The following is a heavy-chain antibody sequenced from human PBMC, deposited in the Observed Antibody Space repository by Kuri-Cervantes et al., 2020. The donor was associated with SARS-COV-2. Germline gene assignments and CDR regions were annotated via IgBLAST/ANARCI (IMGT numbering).Heavy chain of an antibody. CDR3: TSRPPITIFGGVHYYYYMDV. J-gene: IGHJ6*03. CDR1: GFTFSGSA. Sequence: GESLKISCAASGFTFSGSAMHWVRQASGKGLEWVGRIRSKANSYATAYAASVKGRFTISRDDSKNTAYLQMNSLKTEDTAVYYCTSRPPITIFGGVHYYYYMDVWGKGTTVTVSS. CDR2: IRSKANSYAT. V-gene: IGHV3-73*01. D-gene: IGHD3-3*01.